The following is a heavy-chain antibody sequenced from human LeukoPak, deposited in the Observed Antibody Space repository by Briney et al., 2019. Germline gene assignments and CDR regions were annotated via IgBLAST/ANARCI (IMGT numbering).Heavy chain of an antibody. J-gene: IGHJ5*02. V-gene: IGHV4-30-2*01. CDR2: IYHSGSGST. Sequence: PSETLSLTCTVSGGSISSGGHSWSWIRQPPGKGLEWIGYIYHSGSGSTYYNPSLKSRVTISVDTSKNQFSLKLSSVTAADTAVYYCARGYCSSTSCYRRRFDPWGQGTLVTVSS. CDR3: ARGYCSSTSCYRRRFDP. D-gene: IGHD2-2*01. CDR1: GGSISSGGHS.